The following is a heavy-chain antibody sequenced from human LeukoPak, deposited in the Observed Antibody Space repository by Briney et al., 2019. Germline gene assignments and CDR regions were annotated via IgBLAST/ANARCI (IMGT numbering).Heavy chain of an antibody. Sequence: ASVKVSFKASGYTFTRYYMHWVRQAPGQGLEWMGWINPNSGGTNYTQKFQGRVTMTRDTSISTAYMELSRLRSDDTAVYYCARFSSSSYPFDYWGQGTLVTVSS. CDR3: ARFSSSSYPFDY. J-gene: IGHJ4*02. V-gene: IGHV1-2*02. CDR2: INPNSGGT. CDR1: GYTFTRYY. D-gene: IGHD6-6*01.